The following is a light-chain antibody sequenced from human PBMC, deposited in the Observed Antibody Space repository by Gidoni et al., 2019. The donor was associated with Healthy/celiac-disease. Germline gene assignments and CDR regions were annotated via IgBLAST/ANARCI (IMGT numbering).Light chain of an antibody. Sequence: YELTHPPSVSVSPGQTARITCPGDALPKQYAYWYQQKPGKAPVLVIYKDSERPSGIPGRFSGSSSGTTVTLTISGVQAEDEADYYCQSADSSGTSYVVFGGGTKLTVL. CDR1: ALPKQY. CDR2: KDS. J-gene: IGLJ2*01. CDR3: QSADSSGTSYVV. V-gene: IGLV3-25*03.